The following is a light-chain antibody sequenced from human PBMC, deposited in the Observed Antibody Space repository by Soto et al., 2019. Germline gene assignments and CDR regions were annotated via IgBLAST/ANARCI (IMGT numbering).Light chain of an antibody. CDR3: ASWDDSLSGGV. Sequence: QSVLTQPPSASGTPGQRVIISCSGSNSNIGTYTVNWYQQLPGTAPKLLIYTDYQRPSGVPDRFSGSKSGTSASLAISGLQSEDEADYYCASWDDSLSGGVFGGVPKLTVL. CDR1: NSNIGTYT. J-gene: IGLJ3*02. V-gene: IGLV1-44*01. CDR2: TDY.